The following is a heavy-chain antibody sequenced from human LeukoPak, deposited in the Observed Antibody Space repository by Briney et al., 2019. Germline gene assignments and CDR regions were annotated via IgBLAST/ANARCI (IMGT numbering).Heavy chain of an antibody. V-gene: IGHV4-34*01. D-gene: IGHD3-10*01. CDR1: GESFSGHY. CDR2: INHSGST. J-gene: IGHJ4*02. Sequence: SSETLSLTCAVYGESFSGHYWTWIRQPPGKGLEWIGEINHSGSTTSNPSLNNRVTISVDTSKNQFPLKLTSVTAADTAVYYCARPRYGSGSLDSWGQGTLVTVSS. CDR3: ARPRYGSGSLDS.